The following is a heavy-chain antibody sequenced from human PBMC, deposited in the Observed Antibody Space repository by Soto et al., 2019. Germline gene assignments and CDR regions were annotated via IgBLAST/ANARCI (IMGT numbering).Heavy chain of an antibody. J-gene: IGHJ4*02. CDR3: ARDKITGLFDY. CDR2: INHSGST. Sequence: TLSLTCAVYGGSFSGYYWTWIRQPPGTGLEWIGEINHSGSTNYNPSLKSRVTISVDTSKNQFSLKLTSVTAAGTAVYYCARDKITGLFDYWGQGTQVTVSS. CDR1: GGSFSGYY. V-gene: IGHV4-34*01. D-gene: IGHD2-8*02.